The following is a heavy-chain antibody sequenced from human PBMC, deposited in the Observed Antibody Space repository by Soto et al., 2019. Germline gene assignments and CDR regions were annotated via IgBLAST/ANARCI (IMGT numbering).Heavy chain of an antibody. CDR3: RGRSGYYLGYYYYGMDV. Sequence: GGSLSLSCAASGFTFSSYWVSWVRHAPGKGLEWVANIKQDGSEKYYVDSVKGRFTISRDDAKNSLYLQMNSLRAEDTAVYYCRGRSGYYLGYYYYGMDVWGQGTTVTVSS. D-gene: IGHD3-22*01. J-gene: IGHJ6*02. V-gene: IGHV3-7*03. CDR2: IKQDGSEK. CDR1: GFTFSSYW.